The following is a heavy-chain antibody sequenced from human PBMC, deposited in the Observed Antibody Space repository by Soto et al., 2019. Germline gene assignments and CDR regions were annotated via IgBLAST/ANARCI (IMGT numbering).Heavy chain of an antibody. J-gene: IGHJ6*03. Sequence: SETLSLTCSVSGGSISSYYWSWIRQPPGKGLEWIGYIYYSGSTNYNPSLKSRVTISVDTSKNQFSLKLSSVTAADTAVYYCARDKGPYYYYYMDVWGKGTTVTVSS. CDR3: ARDKGPYYYYYMDV. CDR2: IYYSGST. V-gene: IGHV4-59*01. CDR1: GGSISSYY.